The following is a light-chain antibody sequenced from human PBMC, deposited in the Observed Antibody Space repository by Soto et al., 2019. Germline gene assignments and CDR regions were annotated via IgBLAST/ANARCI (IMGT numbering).Light chain of an antibody. CDR2: KIS. CDR3: QQSYSTFWT. V-gene: IGKV1-39*01. Sequence: DIQMTQSPSSLSASVGDRVTITCRASQSINSFLNWYQQKPGRAPTLLIYKISTLQHGVPSRFSGSESGTDFTLTISSLQPEDFATYYCQQSYSTFWTFGQGTKVGI. J-gene: IGKJ1*01. CDR1: QSINSF.